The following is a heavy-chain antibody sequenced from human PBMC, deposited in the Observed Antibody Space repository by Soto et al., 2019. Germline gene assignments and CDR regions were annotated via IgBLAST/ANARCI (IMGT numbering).Heavy chain of an antibody. J-gene: IGHJ3*02. CDR3: AREGGGIAAAGAGNDAFDI. CDR1: GYTLSDYY. V-gene: IGHV1-2*02. Sequence: QAQLVQSGAEVKKPGASVKVSCKASGYTLSDYYMQWVRQAPGQGLEWMGWFNPNSVDTNYAQKLQGRVTMTRDTSIATAYMELSSLKSDDTAVYYCAREGGGIAAAGAGNDAFDIWGQGTMVTVSS. CDR2: FNPNSVDT. D-gene: IGHD6-13*01.